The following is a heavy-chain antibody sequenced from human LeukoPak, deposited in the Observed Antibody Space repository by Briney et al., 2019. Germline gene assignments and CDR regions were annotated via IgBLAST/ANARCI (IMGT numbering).Heavy chain of an antibody. V-gene: IGHV3-15*01. Sequence: GGSLTLTCSASGFPFANTWYTWVRQAQARGLELDGRIKSKHDGATTDYAAPVKGRFTISRDDSKNTLYLQMTSLNAEDSAVYFCATVIFVYSAFDIWGQGTVVTVSS. D-gene: IGHD3-16*02. CDR3: ATVIFVYSAFDI. J-gene: IGHJ3*02. CDR1: GFPFANTW. CDR2: IKSKHDGATT.